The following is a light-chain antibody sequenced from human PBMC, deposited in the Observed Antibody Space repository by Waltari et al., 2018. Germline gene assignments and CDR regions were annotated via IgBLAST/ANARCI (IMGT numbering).Light chain of an antibody. CDR2: VNT. Sequence: QSVLTQPPSVSGAPGQRVTISCPGSSSNLRAGSDFPGYQQLPGTAPKLLIYVNTNRPSGVPDRISASKSGTSASLAITGLQAEDEADYYCQSYDSSLTAWVFGGGTKLTVL. V-gene: IGLV1-40*01. CDR3: QSYDSSLTAWV. CDR1: SSNLRAGSD. J-gene: IGLJ3*02.